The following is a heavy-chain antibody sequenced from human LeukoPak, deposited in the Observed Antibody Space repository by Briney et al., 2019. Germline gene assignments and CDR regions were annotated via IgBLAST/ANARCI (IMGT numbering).Heavy chain of an antibody. CDR3: ARAGYSSSWFDLDY. V-gene: IGHV4-38-2*02. CDR1: GYSISSGYY. D-gene: IGHD6-13*01. Sequence: SETLSLTCTVSGYSISSGYYWGWIRQPPGKGLEWIGSIYHSGSTYYNPSLKSRVTISVDTSKNQFSLKLSSVTAADTAVYYCARAGYSSSWFDLDYWGQGTLVTVSS. CDR2: IYHSGST. J-gene: IGHJ4*02.